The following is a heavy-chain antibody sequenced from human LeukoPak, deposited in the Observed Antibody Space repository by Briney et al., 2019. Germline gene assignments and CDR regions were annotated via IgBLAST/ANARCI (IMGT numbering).Heavy chain of an antibody. J-gene: IGHJ6*03. Sequence: PSETLSLTCTVSGGSMNTYYWTWIRQPPGKGLEWIGHIHYSGSTDYNPSLKSRVTISIDTSKNQFSLRLSSVTAADTAVYYCARFGSRRLVRGYYYYMDVWGKGTTVTVSS. D-gene: IGHD2-8*02. CDR2: IHYSGST. CDR3: ARFGSRRLVRGYYYYMDV. V-gene: IGHV4-59*01. CDR1: GGSMNTYY.